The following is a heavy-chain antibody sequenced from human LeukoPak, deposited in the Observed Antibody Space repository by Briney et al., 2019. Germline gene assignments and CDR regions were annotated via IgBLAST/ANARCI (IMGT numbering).Heavy chain of an antibody. CDR3: ARILLETYSSGWANWFDP. J-gene: IGHJ5*02. D-gene: IGHD6-19*01. CDR1: EFSLSNARMG. Sequence: VSGPVLVKPTETLTLTCTVSEFSLSNARMGVSWIRQPPGKALEWLAHIFSYDEKSYSTSLKSRLTISKDTSKSQMVLTMTNMDPVDTATYYCARILLETYSSGWANWFDPWGQGTLVTVSA. V-gene: IGHV2-26*01. CDR2: IFSYDEK.